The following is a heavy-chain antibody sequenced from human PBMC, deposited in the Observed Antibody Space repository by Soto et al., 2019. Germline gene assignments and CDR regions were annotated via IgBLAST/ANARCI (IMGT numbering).Heavy chain of an antibody. Sequence: GGSLRLSCAASGFTFSSYGMHWVRQAPGKGLEWVAVIWYDGSNKYYADSVKGRFTISRDNSKNTLYLQMNSLRAEDTAVYYCAREHCSSTSCQGAGFYYYYMDVWGKGTTVTVSS. CDR1: GFTFSSYG. D-gene: IGHD2-2*01. CDR2: IWYDGSNK. V-gene: IGHV3-33*01. J-gene: IGHJ6*03. CDR3: AREHCSSTSCQGAGFYYYYMDV.